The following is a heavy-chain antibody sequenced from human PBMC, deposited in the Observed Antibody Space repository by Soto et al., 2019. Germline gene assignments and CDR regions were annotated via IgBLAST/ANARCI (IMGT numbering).Heavy chain of an antibody. J-gene: IGHJ5*02. D-gene: IGHD6-13*01. CDR3: AREGVAAAGPSNWFDT. CDR1: GCTFTSYG. Sequence: ASLKVACKSSGCTFTSYGISCVRHTTGQGLEWMGWISAYNGNTNYAQKLQGRVTMTTDTSTNTAYMELRSLRAEDTAVYYCAREGVAAAGPSNWFDTWGQGTLVTVSS. V-gene: IGHV1-18*01. CDR2: ISAYNGNT.